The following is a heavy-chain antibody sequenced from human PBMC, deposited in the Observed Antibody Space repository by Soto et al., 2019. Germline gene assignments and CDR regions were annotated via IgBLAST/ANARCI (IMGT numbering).Heavy chain of an antibody. CDR3: ARHYFDFWSGYPPMDV. J-gene: IGHJ6*02. CDR2: IDPSNSYT. CDR1: GYSFTSYW. V-gene: IGHV5-10-1*01. D-gene: IGHD3-3*01. Sequence: GESLKISCNGSGYSFTSYWISWVRQMPGKGLEWMGRIDPSNSYTNYSPSFQGHVTISADKSISTAYLQWSSLKASDTAMYYCARHYFDFWSGYPPMDVWGQGTTVTVSS.